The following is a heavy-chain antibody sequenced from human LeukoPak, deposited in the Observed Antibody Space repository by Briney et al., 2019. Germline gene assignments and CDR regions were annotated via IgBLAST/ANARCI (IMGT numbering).Heavy chain of an antibody. D-gene: IGHD6-13*01. CDR1: GFTFSSYG. V-gene: IGHV3-33*01. CDR2: IWYDGSNK. CDR3: ARGKLAAAGTGFDY. J-gene: IGHJ4*02. Sequence: GRSLRLSCAASGFTFSSYGMHWVRQAPGKGLEWVAVIWYDGSNKYYADSVKGRFTISRDNSKNTLYLQMNSLRAEDTAVYYCARGKLAAAGTGFDYWGQGTLVTVSS.